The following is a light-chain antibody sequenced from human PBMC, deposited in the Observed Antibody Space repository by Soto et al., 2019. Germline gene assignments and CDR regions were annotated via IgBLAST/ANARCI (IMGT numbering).Light chain of an antibody. V-gene: IGKV3-20*01. CDR3: RQYGSSPPWT. CDR2: GAS. J-gene: IGKJ1*01. CDR1: QTVSSCY. Sequence: EIVLTQSPGTLSLSPGERATLSCRASQTVSSCYLAWYQQKPGQAPRLLIYGASSRAAGIRDWFSCSGSGRDFTLTISKLEPEDFAVYYCRQYGSSPPWTFGQGTKLEIK.